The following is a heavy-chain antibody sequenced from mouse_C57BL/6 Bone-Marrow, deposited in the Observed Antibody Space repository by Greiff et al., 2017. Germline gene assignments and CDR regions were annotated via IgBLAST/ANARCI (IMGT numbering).Heavy chain of an antibody. J-gene: IGHJ2*01. CDR2: INPNNGGT. Sequence: EVKLQQSGPELVKPGASVKISCKASGYTFTDYYMNWVKQSHGKSLEWIGDINPNNGGTSYNQKFKGKATLTVDKSSSTAYMELRSLTSEDSAVYYCALTGTIYWGQGTTLTVSS. D-gene: IGHD4-1*01. V-gene: IGHV1-26*01. CDR3: ALTGTIY. CDR1: GYTFTDYY.